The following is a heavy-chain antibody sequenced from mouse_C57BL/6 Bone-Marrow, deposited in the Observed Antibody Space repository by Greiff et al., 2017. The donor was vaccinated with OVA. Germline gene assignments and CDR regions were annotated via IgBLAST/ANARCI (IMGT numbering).Heavy chain of an antibody. CDR1: GYAFTNYL. V-gene: IGHV1-54*01. CDR3: ARGLGGYFDY. CDR2: INPGSGGT. D-gene: IGHD4-1*01. J-gene: IGHJ2*01. Sequence: QVQLKQSGAELVRPGTSVKVSCKASGYAFTNYLIEWVKQRPGQGLEWIGVINPGSGGTNYNEKFKGKATLTADKSSSTAYMQLSSLTSEDSAVYFCARGLGGYFDYWGQGTTLTVSS.